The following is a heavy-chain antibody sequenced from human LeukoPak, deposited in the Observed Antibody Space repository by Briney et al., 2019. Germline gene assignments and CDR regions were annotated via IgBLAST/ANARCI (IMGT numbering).Heavy chain of an antibody. CDR1: GFTFSSYG. Sequence: GGSLRLSCAASGFTFSSYGMNWVRQAPGKGLEWVSGIGNSGSTYYADSVKGRFAIPRDNSKNTLYLQMNSLRAEDTAVYYCAKISDSRSSSDYWGQGTLVTVSS. J-gene: IGHJ4*02. CDR3: AKISDSRSSSDY. CDR2: IGNSGST. V-gene: IGHV3-23*01. D-gene: IGHD6-6*01.